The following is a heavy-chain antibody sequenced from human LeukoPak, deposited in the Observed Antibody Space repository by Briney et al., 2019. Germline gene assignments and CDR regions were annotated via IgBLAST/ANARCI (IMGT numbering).Heavy chain of an antibody. D-gene: IGHD3-22*01. V-gene: IGHV1-58*02. Sequence: SVKVSCKASGFTFTSSAMQWVRQARGQRLEWIGWIVVGSGNTNYAQKFQERVTITRDVSTSTAYMELSSLRSEDMAVYYCARDDYDSSGYYSVLGYWGQGTLVTVSS. CDR3: ARDDYDSSGYYSVLGY. CDR1: GFTFTSSA. J-gene: IGHJ4*02. CDR2: IVVGSGNT.